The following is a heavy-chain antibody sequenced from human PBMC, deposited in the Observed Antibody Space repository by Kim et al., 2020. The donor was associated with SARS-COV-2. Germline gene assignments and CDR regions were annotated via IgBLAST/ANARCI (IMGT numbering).Heavy chain of an antibody. J-gene: IGHJ4*02. CDR1: GFTFDDYA. D-gene: IGHD6-19*01. Sequence: GGSLRLSCAASGFTFDDYAMHWVRQAPGKGLEWVSGISWNSGSIGYADSVKGRFTISRDNAKNSLYLQMNSLRAEDTALYYCAKAAGRQWLVGWGPRPYYFDYWGQGTLVTVSS. CDR3: AKAAGRQWLVGWGPRPYYFDY. V-gene: IGHV3-9*01. CDR2: ISWNSGSI.